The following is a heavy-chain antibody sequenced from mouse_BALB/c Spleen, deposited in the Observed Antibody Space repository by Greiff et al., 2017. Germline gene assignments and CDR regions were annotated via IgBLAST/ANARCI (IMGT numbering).Heavy chain of an antibody. CDR2: IWAGGST. CDR1: GFSLTSYG. Sequence: VKLQESGPGLVAPSQSLSITCTVSGFSLTSYGVHWVRQPPGKGLEWLGVIWAGGSTNYNSALMSRLSISKDNSKSQVFLKMNSLQTDDTAMYYCARGTDYDGGYYAMDYWGQGTSVTVSS. CDR3: ARGTDYDGGYYAMDY. D-gene: IGHD2-4*01. V-gene: IGHV2-9*02. J-gene: IGHJ4*01.